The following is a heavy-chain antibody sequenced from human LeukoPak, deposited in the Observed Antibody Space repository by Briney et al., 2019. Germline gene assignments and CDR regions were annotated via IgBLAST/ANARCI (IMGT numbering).Heavy chain of an antibody. D-gene: IGHD3-22*01. CDR3: ARVLPYYYDSSGYRHAFDI. J-gene: IGHJ3*02. CDR1: GYSISSGYY. V-gene: IGHV4-38-2*02. Sequence: PSETLSLTCTVSGYSISSGYYWGWIRQPPGKGLEWIGSIYHSGSTYYNPSLKSRVTISVDTSKNQFSLKLSSVTPADTAVYYCARVLPYYYDSSGYRHAFDIWGQGTMVTVSS. CDR2: IYHSGST.